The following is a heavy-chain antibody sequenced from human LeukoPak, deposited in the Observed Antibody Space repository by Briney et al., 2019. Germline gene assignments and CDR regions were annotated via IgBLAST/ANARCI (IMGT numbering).Heavy chain of an antibody. Sequence: SETLSLTCTVSGGSLTVGSISTYYWRRVRQAAGKGLEWIGRIYTSGTTNYNPSLKSRVTMSIDTSKNQFSLKLNSVTAADTAVYYCARGAPSDYWGQGTLVTVSS. CDR2: IYTSGTT. V-gene: IGHV4-4*07. CDR3: ARGAPSDY. J-gene: IGHJ4*02. CDR1: GGSLTVGSISTYY.